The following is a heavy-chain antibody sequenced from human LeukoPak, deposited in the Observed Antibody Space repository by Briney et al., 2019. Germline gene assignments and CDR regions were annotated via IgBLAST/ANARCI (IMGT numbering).Heavy chain of an antibody. J-gene: IGHJ6*03. CDR1: GGSISSHY. Sequence: SETLSLTCTVSGGSISSHYWSWIRQPPGKGLEWIGYIYYSGSTNCNPSLKSRVTISVDTSKNQFSLKLSSVTAADTAVYYCARGGYSSSWYYYYYMDVWGKGTTVTVSS. CDR3: ARGGYSSSWYYYYYMDV. CDR2: IYYSGST. V-gene: IGHV4-59*11. D-gene: IGHD6-13*01.